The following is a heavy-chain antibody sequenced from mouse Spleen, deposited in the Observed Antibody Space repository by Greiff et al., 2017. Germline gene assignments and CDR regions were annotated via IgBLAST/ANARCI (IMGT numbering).Heavy chain of an antibody. CDR2: IHPNSGST. V-gene: IGHV1-64*01. CDR1: GYTFTSYW. J-gene: IGHJ3*01. CDR3: ARDYYGSKGFVY. Sequence: QVQLKQPGAELVKPGASVKLSCKASGYTFTSYWMHWVKQRPGQGLEWIGMIHPNSGSTNYNEKFKSKATLTVDKSSSTAYMQLSSLTSEDSAVYYCARDYYGSKGFVYWGQGTLVTVSA. D-gene: IGHD1-1*01.